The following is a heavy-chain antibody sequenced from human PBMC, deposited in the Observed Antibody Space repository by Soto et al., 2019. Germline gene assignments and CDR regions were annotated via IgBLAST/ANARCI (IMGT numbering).Heavy chain of an antibody. V-gene: IGHV1-69*02. D-gene: IGHD1-26*01. J-gene: IGHJ4*02. CDR1: GGTFSSYT. Sequence: QVQLVHSGAEVKKPGSSVKVSCKASGGTFSSYTISWVRQAPGQGLEWMGRIIPILGIANYAQKFQGRVTITADKSTSTAYMELSSLRSEDTAVYYCARAGWELPHADDYWGQGTLVTVSS. CDR2: IIPILGIA. CDR3: ARAGWELPHADDY.